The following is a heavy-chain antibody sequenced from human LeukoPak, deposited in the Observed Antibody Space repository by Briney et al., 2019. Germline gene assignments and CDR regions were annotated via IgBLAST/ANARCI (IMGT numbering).Heavy chain of an antibody. CDR2: ISSSGTTI. Sequence: GGSLRLSCAASGFTFSRYSMNWVRQAPGKGLEWISYISSSGTTIYYADSVQGRFIISRDNARNSLYLQMNSLRAEDTAVYYCARAGKGRWELPQNYCYMDVWGKGTTVTVSS. V-gene: IGHV3-48*01. D-gene: IGHD1-26*01. CDR3: ARAGKGRWELPQNYCYMDV. J-gene: IGHJ6*03. CDR1: GFTFSRYS.